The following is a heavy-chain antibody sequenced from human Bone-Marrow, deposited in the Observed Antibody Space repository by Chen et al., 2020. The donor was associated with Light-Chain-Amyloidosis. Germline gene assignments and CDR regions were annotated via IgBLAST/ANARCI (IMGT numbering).Heavy chain of an antibody. J-gene: IGHJ2*01. V-gene: IGHV4-38-2*02. CDR1: GSSSSRVSS. D-gene: IGHD3-22*01. Sequence: QLQLQGSGPGLVRPSETRSLTSSAPGSSSSRVSSWGWIRQPPGKGLEWIAMINHSGNTYQNPSLKSRVTISVDTSKNQFSLKLGSVIAADTAVYYCARESTRGQVLGESSGYALWGRGTLVTVSS. CDR3: ARESTRGQVLGESSGYAL. CDR2: INHSGNT.